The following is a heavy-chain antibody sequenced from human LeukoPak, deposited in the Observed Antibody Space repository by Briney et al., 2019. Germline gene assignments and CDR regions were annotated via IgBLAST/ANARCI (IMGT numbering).Heavy chain of an antibody. Sequence: SETLSLTCRVSGGFISSYIWTWIRQSPGKGLEWIGYIYDSGRTVYNPSLKSRLTISVDASKNQFSLRLNSVTAADTAVYYCARVNPGYYYYMDVWGNGTTVIISS. V-gene: IGHV4-59*01. CDR3: ARVNPGYYYYMDV. CDR1: GGFISSYI. CDR2: IYDSGRT. D-gene: IGHD1-1*01. J-gene: IGHJ6*03.